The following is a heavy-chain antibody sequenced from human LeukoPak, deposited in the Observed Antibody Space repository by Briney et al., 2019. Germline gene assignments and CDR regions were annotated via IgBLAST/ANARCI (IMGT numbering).Heavy chain of an antibody. D-gene: IGHD5-12*01. V-gene: IGHV3-20*04. CDR3: AREGAGYRGYDYDYFYAMDV. CDR2: INGNGGST. Sequence: GSLRLSCAASGFTFEDYAMNWVRQVPGKGLEWVSGINGNGGSTGYADSVKGRFTISRDNAKNSVYLQMSSLRAEDTALYYCAREGAGYRGYDYDYFYAMDVWGQGTTVTVSS. CDR1: GFTFEDYA. J-gene: IGHJ6*02.